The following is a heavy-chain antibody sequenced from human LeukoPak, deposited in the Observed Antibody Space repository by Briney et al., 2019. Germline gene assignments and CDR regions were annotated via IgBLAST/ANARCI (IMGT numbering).Heavy chain of an antibody. V-gene: IGHV1-69*13. Sequence: ASVKVSCKASGGTFSSYAISWVRQAPGQGLEWMGGIIPIFGTANYAQKFQGRVTITADESTSTAYMELSSPRSEDTAVYYCARSVQLERLDFDYWGQGTLVTVSS. J-gene: IGHJ4*02. D-gene: IGHD1-1*01. CDR3: ARSVQLERLDFDY. CDR1: GGTFSSYA. CDR2: IIPIFGTA.